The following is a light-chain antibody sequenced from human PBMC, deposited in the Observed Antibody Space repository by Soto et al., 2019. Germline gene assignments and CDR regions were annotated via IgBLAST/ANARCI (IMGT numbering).Light chain of an antibody. Sequence: QSVLTQPASVSGSPGESITISCTGTSSDVGGYNSVSWHQQHPGKAPKLLVYDVNNRPSGVSNRFSGSKSGNTASLTISGLQAEDGADYYCASYTSRSTLAFGGGTKLTVL. CDR2: DVN. CDR1: SSDVGGYNS. CDR3: ASYTSRSTLA. V-gene: IGLV2-14*03. J-gene: IGLJ2*01.